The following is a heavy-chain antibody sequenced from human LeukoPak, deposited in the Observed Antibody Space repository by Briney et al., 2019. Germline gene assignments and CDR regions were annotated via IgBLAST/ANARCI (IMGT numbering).Heavy chain of an antibody. D-gene: IGHD7-27*01. J-gene: IGHJ4*02. CDR3: ARGPHYALGIYFDY. V-gene: IGHV4-59*12. Sequence: SETLSLTCTVSGGSISSYYWSWIRQPPGKGLEWIGYIYYSVSTNYNPSLKSRVTISVDTSKNQFSLKLSSVTAADTAVYYCARGPHYALGIYFDYWGQGTLVTVSS. CDR1: GGSISSYY. CDR2: IYYSVST.